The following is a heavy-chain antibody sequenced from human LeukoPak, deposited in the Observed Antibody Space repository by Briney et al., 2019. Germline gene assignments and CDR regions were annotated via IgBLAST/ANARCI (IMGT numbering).Heavy chain of an antibody. CDR2: IDSTRSNI. CDR1: GFSLSGYA. V-gene: IGHV3-21*01. J-gene: IGHJ3*02. Sequence: GGSLRLSCAASGFSLSGYAVNWVRQSPEKGLEWVSYIDSTRSNIYYTGSVQGRFTVSRGDADNSVSLQMNSLRAEDTAVYYCARARIKGFRLVGVGPFDIWGLGTTVSVS. CDR3: ARARIKGFRLVGVGPFDI. D-gene: IGHD2-21*01.